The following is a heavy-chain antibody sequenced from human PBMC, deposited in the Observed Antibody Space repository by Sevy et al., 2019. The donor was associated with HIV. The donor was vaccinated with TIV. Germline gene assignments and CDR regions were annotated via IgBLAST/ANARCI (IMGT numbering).Heavy chain of an antibody. CDR3: ARSDPEIEDDSSSWSFDY. D-gene: IGHD6-13*01. Sequence: ASVKVSCKASGGTFSSYAISWVRQAPGQGLEWMGGIIPIFGTANYAQKFQGRVTITAGESTSTAYMELSSLRSEDTAVYYCARSDPEIEDDSSSWSFDYWGQGTLVTVSS. V-gene: IGHV1-69*13. CDR2: IIPIFGTA. J-gene: IGHJ4*02. CDR1: GGTFSSYA.